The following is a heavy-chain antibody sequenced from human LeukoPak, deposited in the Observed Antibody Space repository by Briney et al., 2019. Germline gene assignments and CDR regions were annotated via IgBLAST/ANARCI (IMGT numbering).Heavy chain of an antibody. J-gene: IGHJ6*03. D-gene: IGHD3-10*01. V-gene: IGHV3-11*01. CDR1: GFTFSDYN. Sequence: GGSLRLSCAASGFTFSDYNMRWIRQAPGKGLEWVSSISRSGSTKYYADSVKGRFTISRDNAKNSLFLQMNSLRAEDTAVYYCAKDGGRITMIRGIKSHYMDVWGKGTTVIISS. CDR2: ISRSGSTK. CDR3: AKDGGRITMIRGIKSHYMDV.